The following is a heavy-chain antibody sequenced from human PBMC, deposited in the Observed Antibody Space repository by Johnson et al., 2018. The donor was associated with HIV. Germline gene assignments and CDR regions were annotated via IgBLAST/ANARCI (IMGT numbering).Heavy chain of an antibody. D-gene: IGHD3-3*01. V-gene: IGHV3-11*04. Sequence: QVQLVESGGGLVKPGGSLRLSCEASGFSFGDYYMTWIRQAPGKGLEWVSYISSGGSSIKYADSVKGRFTIYRDNVRKSLYLEMNSLRVDDTAVYYWARVLSGESGAFDIWGQGTMVTVSS. CDR2: ISSGGSSI. CDR1: GFSFGDYY. J-gene: IGHJ3*02. CDR3: ARVLSGESGAFDI.